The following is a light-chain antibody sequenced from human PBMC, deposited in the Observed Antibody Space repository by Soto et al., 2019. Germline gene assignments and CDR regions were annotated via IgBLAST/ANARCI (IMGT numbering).Light chain of an antibody. CDR2: ANS. CDR3: QSYDSSLSGSVV. J-gene: IGLJ2*01. V-gene: IGLV1-40*01. CDR1: SSNIGAGYD. Sequence: QSVLTQPPSVSGAPGRRVTISCTGSSSNIGAGYDVHWYQQLPGTAPKLLIYANSNRPSGVPDRFSGSKSDTSASLAITGLQAEDEADYYCQSYDSSLSGSVVFGGGTQLTVL.